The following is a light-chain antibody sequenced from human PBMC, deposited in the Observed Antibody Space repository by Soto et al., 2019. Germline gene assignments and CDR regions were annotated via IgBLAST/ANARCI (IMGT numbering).Light chain of an antibody. V-gene: IGKV3-20*01. CDR1: QSVSSSY. CDR3: QQYCRSPRT. CDR2: GTS. Sequence: EIVLTQSPGTLSLSPGERATLSCRASQSVSSSYLGWYQQKPGQAPRLLIYGTSSRATGSPARFRGSGSGTGFTPTISRLEPEDFAVYYCQQYCRSPRTFGGGTKVEIK. J-gene: IGKJ4*01.